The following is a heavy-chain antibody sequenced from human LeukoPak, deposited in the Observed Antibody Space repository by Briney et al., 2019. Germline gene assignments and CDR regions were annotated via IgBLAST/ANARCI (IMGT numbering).Heavy chain of an antibody. CDR1: GFTFSSYG. CDR2: ISYDGSNK. CDR3: AKRGGYSDGYEFDY. V-gene: IGHV3-30*18. J-gene: IGHJ4*02. D-gene: IGHD5-18*01. Sequence: PGRSLRLSCAASGFTFSSYGMHWVRQAPGKGLEWVAVISYDGSNKYYADSVKGRFTISRDNSKNTLYLQMNSLRAEDTAVYYCAKRGGYSDGYEFDYWGQGTLVTVSS.